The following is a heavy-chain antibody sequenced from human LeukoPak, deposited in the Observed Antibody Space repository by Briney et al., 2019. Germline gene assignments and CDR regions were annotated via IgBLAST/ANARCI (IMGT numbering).Heavy chain of an antibody. Sequence: GGSLRLSCAASGFTFSTYTMHWVRQAPGKGLEWVAVISYEGSNQYYADSVKGRFTISRDNSKNMLYLQMSSLRADDTAVYHCARDREPSGSYSFDYWGQGTLVTVSS. J-gene: IGHJ4*02. CDR3: ARDREPSGSYSFDY. CDR2: ISYEGSNQ. CDR1: GFTFSTYT. V-gene: IGHV3-30-3*01. D-gene: IGHD1-26*01.